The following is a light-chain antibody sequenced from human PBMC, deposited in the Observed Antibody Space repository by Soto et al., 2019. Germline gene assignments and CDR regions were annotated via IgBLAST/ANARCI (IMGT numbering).Light chain of an antibody. V-gene: IGKV1-5*03. J-gene: IGKJ1*01. Sequence: DVQMTQSPSTLSASVGDRVTITCRASQNIGDWLAWFQQKPGRAPKLLIYKASNLESGVPSTFSGSASGTEFTLTISSLQPADFATYYCQQNYDYSWTFGQGTKVDIK. CDR2: KAS. CDR1: QNIGDW. CDR3: QQNYDYSWT.